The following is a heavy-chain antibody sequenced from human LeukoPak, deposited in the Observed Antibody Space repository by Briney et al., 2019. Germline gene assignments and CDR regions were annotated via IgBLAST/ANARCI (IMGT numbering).Heavy chain of an antibody. CDR3: AASEQLVCFDY. CDR2: VYWNDDK. J-gene: IGHJ4*02. V-gene: IGHV2-5*01. D-gene: IGHD6-6*01. Sequence: KRSGPTLVNPTQTPTLTCTFSGFSLSTSGVGVGWIRQPPGKALEWLALVYWNDDKRYSPSLKSRLTITKDTSKNQVVLTMTNMDPVDTATYYCAASEQLVCFDYWGQGTLVTVSS. CDR1: GFSLSTSGVG.